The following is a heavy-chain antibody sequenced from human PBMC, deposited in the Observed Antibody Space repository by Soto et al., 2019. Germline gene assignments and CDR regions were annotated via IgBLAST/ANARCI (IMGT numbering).Heavy chain of an antibody. D-gene: IGHD2-15*01. CDR2: IYYSGST. CDR1: GGSISSGGYY. CDR3: ARGKKAATRGWLDH. V-gene: IGHV4-31*03. Sequence: QVQLQESGPGLVKPSQTLSLTCTVSGGSISSGGYYWSWIRQHPGKGLEWIGYIYYSGSTYYNPSLKGRVTISVATSKNQVDLKLSSVTAADTAVYYCARGKKAATRGWLDHWGQGTLVTVFS. J-gene: IGHJ5*02.